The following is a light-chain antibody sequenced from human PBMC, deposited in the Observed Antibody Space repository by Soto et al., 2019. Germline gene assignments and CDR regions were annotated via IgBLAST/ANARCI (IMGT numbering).Light chain of an antibody. CDR3: HVWDTRSDPYV. J-gene: IGLJ1*01. V-gene: IGLV3-21*02. Sequence: SYALTQPPSVSVAPGQTARTTCGGNNIGSKSVHWYQQKPGQAPVLVVYDDSDRPSGIPERFSGSCSGTTSTLTISRVNTGDDGEYYCHVWDTRSDPYVYGPGTKSTDL. CDR1: NIGSKS. CDR2: DDS.